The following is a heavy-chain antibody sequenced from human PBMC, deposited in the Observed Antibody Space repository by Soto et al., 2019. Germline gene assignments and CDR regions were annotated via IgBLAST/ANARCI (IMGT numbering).Heavy chain of an antibody. CDR3: ARQIAATGTSGTFDY. V-gene: IGHV6-1*01. Sequence: QVQLQQSGPELVKPSQTHSLTCAISGDTVSSSSAAWTWIRQSPSRGLEWLGRTYYRSTWGNDYAISVKSRITINPDTSNNQFSLHLNSVTPEDTAVYYCARQIAATGTSGTFDYWGQGTLVTVSS. D-gene: IGHD6-13*01. CDR1: GDTVSSSSAA. CDR2: TYYRSTWGN. J-gene: IGHJ4*02.